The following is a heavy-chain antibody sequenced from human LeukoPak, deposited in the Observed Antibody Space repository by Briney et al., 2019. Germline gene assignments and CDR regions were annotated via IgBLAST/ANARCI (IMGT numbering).Heavy chain of an antibody. D-gene: IGHD6-13*01. CDR2: IYYSGST. Sequence: SQTLSLTCTVSRGSLSGGGYYWSWIRQPPGKGLEWNGYIYYSGSTYYNPTLKSRVTISVDTSKNQFSLKLSSVTAADTAVYYCARSRYSSSSFRCFDFWGQGTLVTVSS. J-gene: IGHJ4*02. CDR1: RGSLSGGGYY. CDR3: ARSRYSSSSFRCFDF. V-gene: IGHV4-31*03.